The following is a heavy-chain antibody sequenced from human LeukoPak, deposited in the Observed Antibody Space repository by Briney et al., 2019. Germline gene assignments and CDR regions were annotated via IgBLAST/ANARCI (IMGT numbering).Heavy chain of an antibody. Sequence: PSETLSLTCTVSGGSINSYYWSWIRQPPGKGLEWIGYINYSGSTNYNPSLKSRVTISVHTSKNQFSLKLSSVTAADTAVYYCARTPSHYDILTGYNNWFDPWGQGTLVTVSS. J-gene: IGHJ5*02. V-gene: IGHV4-59*01. CDR2: INYSGST. CDR1: GGSINSYY. CDR3: ARTPSHYDILTGYNNWFDP. D-gene: IGHD3-9*01.